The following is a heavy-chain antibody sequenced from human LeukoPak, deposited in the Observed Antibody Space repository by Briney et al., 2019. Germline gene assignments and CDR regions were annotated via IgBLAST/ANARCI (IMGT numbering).Heavy chain of an antibody. V-gene: IGHV4-30-2*01. J-gene: IGHJ1*01. CDR1: GGSISSGGYY. Sequence: SETLSLTCTVSGGSISSGGYYWSWIRQPPGKGLEWIGYIYHSGSTYYNPSLRSRVTISVDRSKNQFSLKLSSVTAADTAVYYCARGGKRYDFWSGYHRAEYFQHWGQGTLVTVSS. CDR2: IYHSGST. D-gene: IGHD3-3*01. CDR3: ARGGKRYDFWSGYHRAEYFQH.